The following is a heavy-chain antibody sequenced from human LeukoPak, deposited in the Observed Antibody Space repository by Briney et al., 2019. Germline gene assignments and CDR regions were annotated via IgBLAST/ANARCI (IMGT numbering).Heavy chain of an antibody. CDR2: IYYSGST. V-gene: IGHV4-39*07. CDR3: ARRGRRVYSSSWYTSGPSGAFDI. J-gene: IGHJ3*02. D-gene: IGHD6-13*01. CDR1: GGSISSSSYY. Sequence: SETLSLTCTVSGGSISSSSYYWGWIRQPPGKGLEWIGSIYYSGSTYYNPSLKSRVTISVDTSKNQFSLKLSSVTAADTAVYYCARRGRRVYSSSWYTSGPSGAFDIWGQGTMVTVSS.